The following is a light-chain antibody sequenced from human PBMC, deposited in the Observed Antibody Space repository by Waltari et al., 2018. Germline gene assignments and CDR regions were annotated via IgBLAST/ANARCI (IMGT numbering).Light chain of an antibody. CDR3: QKYERLPAT. V-gene: IGKV3-20*01. CDR1: QTISRY. J-gene: IGKJ1*01. CDR2: DVS. Sequence: EIVLTQSPGTLSLSPGERATLSCRASQTISRYLVWYQQKPGQAPRLLIYDVSRRATGIPDRFSGSGYGTDFSLTISRLEPEDFAVYYCQKYERLPATFGQGTTVEIK.